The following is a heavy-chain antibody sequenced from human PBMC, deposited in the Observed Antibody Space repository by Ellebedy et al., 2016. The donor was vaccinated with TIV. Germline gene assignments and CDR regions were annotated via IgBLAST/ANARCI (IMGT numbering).Heavy chain of an antibody. D-gene: IGHD6-19*01. CDR3: ARDQWLGRAYYFDY. V-gene: IGHV3-7*01. Sequence: GGSLRLPCAASGFTFSNYWMSWVRQAPGKGLEWVANIKQDGSEKYYVDSVEGRFAISRDNAKNSMYLQMNSLRDEDTAVYYCARDQWLGRAYYFDYWGQGTLLTVSS. CDR2: IKQDGSEK. J-gene: IGHJ4*02. CDR1: GFTFSNYW.